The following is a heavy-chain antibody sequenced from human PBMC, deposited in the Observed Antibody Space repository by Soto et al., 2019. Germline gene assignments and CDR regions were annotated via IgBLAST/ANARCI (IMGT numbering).Heavy chain of an antibody. CDR2: ISSSSSTI. D-gene: IGHD6-13*01. Sequence: EVQLVESGGGLVQPGGSLRLSCAASGFTFSSYSMNWVRQAPGKGLEWVSYISSSSSTIYYADSVKGRFTISRDNAKNSLYLQMNRLRAEDTAVYYCARGTAAAGPYNWFDPWGQGPLVTVSS. CDR3: ARGTAAAGPYNWFDP. J-gene: IGHJ5*02. V-gene: IGHV3-48*01. CDR1: GFTFSSYS.